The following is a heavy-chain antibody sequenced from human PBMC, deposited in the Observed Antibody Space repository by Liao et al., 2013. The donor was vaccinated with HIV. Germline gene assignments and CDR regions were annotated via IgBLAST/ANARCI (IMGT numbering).Heavy chain of an antibody. J-gene: IGHJ1*01. D-gene: IGHD3-10*01. CDR1: GGSISSSSYY. CDR3: ARDNRLWFGELQEYFHH. CDR2: FYYSGPT. V-gene: IGHV4-39*07. Sequence: QLQLQESGPGLVKPSETLSLTCTVSGGSISSSSYYWGWIRQPPGKGLEWIGNFYYSGPTYYNPSLKSRVTISVDTSKNQFSLKLSSVTAADTAVYYCARDNRLWFGELQEYFHHWGQGTLVTVSS.